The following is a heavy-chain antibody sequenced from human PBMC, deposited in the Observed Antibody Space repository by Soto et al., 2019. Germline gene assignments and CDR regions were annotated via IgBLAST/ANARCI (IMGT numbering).Heavy chain of an antibody. CDR3: ARCSIRITIFGVVIIEDGMDV. J-gene: IGHJ6*02. CDR1: GGSFSGYY. V-gene: IGHV4-34*01. D-gene: IGHD3-3*01. CDR2: INHSGST. Sequence: SETLSLTCAVYGGSFSGYYWSWIRQPPGKGLEWIGEINHSGSTNYNPSLKSRVTISVDTSKNQFSLKLSSVTAADTAVYYCARCSIRITIFGVVIIEDGMDVWGQGTTVTVSS.